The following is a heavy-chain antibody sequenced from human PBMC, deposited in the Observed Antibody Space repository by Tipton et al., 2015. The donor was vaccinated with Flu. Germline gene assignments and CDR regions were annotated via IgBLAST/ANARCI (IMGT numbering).Heavy chain of an antibody. V-gene: IGHV3-48*03. J-gene: IGHJ4*02. CDR1: GFTFSSYE. CDR3: ASAFGVPAAMGVGMTVDY. CDR2: ISSSGSTI. D-gene: IGHD2-2*01. Sequence: LSLTCAASGFTFSSYEMNWVRQAPGKGLEWVSYISSSGSTIYYADSVKGRFTISRDNAKNSLYLQMNSLRAEDTAVYYCASAFGVPAAMGVGMTVDYWGQGTLVTVSS.